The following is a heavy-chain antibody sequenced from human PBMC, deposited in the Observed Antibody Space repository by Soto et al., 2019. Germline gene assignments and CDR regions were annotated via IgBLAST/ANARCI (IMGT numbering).Heavy chain of an antibody. D-gene: IGHD3-10*01. CDR2: IGTAGDT. Sequence: PGGSLRLSCAASGFTFSSYDMHWVRQATGKGLEWVSAIGTAGDTYYPGSVKGRFTISRENAKNSLYLQMNSLRAGDTAVYYCARDRYYGSGSYLYYYGMDVWGQGTTVTVSS. CDR1: GFTFSSYD. V-gene: IGHV3-13*01. J-gene: IGHJ6*02. CDR3: ARDRYYGSGSYLYYYGMDV.